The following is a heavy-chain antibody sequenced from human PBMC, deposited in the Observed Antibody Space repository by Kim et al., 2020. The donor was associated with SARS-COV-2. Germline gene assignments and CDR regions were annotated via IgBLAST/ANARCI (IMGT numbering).Heavy chain of an antibody. CDR3: STGANYYDSSGYIDY. D-gene: IGHD3-22*01. Sequence: APVKGRFTISRDDSKNTLYQQMNSLKTGDTAVYYCSTGANYYDSSGYIDYWGQGTLVTVSS. J-gene: IGHJ4*02. V-gene: IGHV3-15*01.